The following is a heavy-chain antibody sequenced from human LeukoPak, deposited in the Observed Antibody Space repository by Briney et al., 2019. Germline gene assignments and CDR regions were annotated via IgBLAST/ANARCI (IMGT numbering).Heavy chain of an antibody. D-gene: IGHD6-19*01. CDR1: GGTFSSYA. CDR3: ARTAPIAVAGTVYDAFDI. V-gene: IGHV1-69*01. CDR2: IIPIFGTA. Sequence: SVNVSCKASGGTFSSYAISWVRQAPGQGLEWMGGIIPIFGTANYAQKFQGRVTITADESTSTAYMELSSLRSEDTAVYYCARTAPIAVAGTVYDAFDIWGQGTMVTVSS. J-gene: IGHJ3*02.